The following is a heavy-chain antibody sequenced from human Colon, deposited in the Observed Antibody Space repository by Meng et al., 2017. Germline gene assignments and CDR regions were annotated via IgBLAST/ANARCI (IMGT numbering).Heavy chain of an antibody. CDR2: IWYDGSRR. CDR3: ARDSGVVTPILDY. Sequence: GESLKISCEATGYRFSGYGMHWVRRAPGKGLEWVAVIWYDGSRRYYGDSVKGRFTIFRDDSRDTLYLQMNSLRAEDTAGYYCARDSGVVTPILDYWGQGTLVTVSS. J-gene: IGHJ4*02. D-gene: IGHD2-21*02. CDR1: GYRFSGYG. V-gene: IGHV3-33*01.